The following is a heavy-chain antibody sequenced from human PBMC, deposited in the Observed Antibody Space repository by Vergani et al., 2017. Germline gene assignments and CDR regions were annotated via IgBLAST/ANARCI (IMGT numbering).Heavy chain of an antibody. D-gene: IGHD2-2*01. CDR1: GDSISSGNN. Sequence: QVNLQESGPGIVKPSETLSLTCAVSGDSISSGNNWGGIRQPPGKGLAWISRVSHSGDTYFNPSLHGRFSISIDTSNNYFFLTLSSVTAADTAMYYCARRSSIYYFHIWVQGGLITVSS. V-gene: IGHV4-38-2*01. J-gene: IGHJ4*02. CDR2: VSHSGDT. CDR3: ARRSSIYYFHI.